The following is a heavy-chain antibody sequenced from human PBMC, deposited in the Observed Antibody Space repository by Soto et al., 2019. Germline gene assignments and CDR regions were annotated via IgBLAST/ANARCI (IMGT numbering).Heavy chain of an antibody. CDR2: IYYSGNT. Sequence: PQLQESGTGLVKPSETLSLPCSVSGGSISSTSHCWGWIRQSPGQGLEWIGRIYYSGNTYYNPSQTRRVSISVDTSKNQFSLSLSAVTAAATAVNDGARCRCNSRRCDYYFYYGMDVWGQGTTDAVSS. V-gene: IGHV4-39*01. J-gene: IGHJ6*02. CDR3: ARCRCNSRRCDYYFYYGMDV. D-gene: IGHD2-8*01. CDR1: GGSISSTSHC.